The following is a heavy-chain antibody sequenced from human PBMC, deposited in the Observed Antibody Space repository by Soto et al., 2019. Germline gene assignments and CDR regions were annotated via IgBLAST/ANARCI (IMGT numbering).Heavy chain of an antibody. Sequence: SETLSLTCTVSGGSISSGGYYWSWIRQHPGKGLEWIGYIYYSGSTYYNPSLKSRVTISVDTSKNQFSLKLSSVTAADTAVYYCARDYCSSTSCNVDYWGQGTLVTVSS. J-gene: IGHJ4*02. D-gene: IGHD2-2*01. CDR3: ARDYCSSTSCNVDY. V-gene: IGHV4-31*03. CDR2: IYYSGST. CDR1: GGSISSGGYY.